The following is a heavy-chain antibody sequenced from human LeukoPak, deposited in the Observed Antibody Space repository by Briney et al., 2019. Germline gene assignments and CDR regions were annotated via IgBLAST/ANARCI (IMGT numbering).Heavy chain of an antibody. D-gene: IGHD6-13*01. J-gene: IGHJ4*02. Sequence: GGSLRLSCAASGFTFSDYGMHWVRQAPGKGLEWVAAIFHDGTNKYYADSVRGRLTISRDNSKNTLYLQMDSLRGEDTAVYYCARDFFPIVDSTWYEIGYWGQGTLVTVSS. CDR3: ARDFFPIVDSTWYEIGY. CDR2: IFHDGTNK. CDR1: GFTFSDYG. V-gene: IGHV3-30*03.